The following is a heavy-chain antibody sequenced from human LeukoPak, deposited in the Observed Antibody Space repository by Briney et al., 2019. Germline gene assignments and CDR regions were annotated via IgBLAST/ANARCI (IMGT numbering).Heavy chain of an antibody. CDR2: ISAYNGNT. V-gene: IGHV1-18*01. D-gene: IGHD6-13*01. CDR3: AREGKDSGYSSSWDY. CDR1: DYTFTSYG. J-gene: IGHJ4*02. Sequence: ASVKVSCKASDYTFTSYGISWVRQAPGQGLEWMGWISAYNGNTNYAQKLQGRVTMTTDTSTSTAYMELRSLRSDDTAVYYCAREGKDSGYSSSWDYWGQGTLVTVSS.